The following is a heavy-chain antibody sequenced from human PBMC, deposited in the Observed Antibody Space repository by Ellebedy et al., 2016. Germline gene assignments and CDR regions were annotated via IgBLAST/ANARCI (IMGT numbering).Heavy chain of an antibody. Sequence: SETLSLTCAVYGPSFSDYYWSWIRQPPGKGLEWIGEIDHTGSTKYNPSLKSRVIISVDTPMAQFSLKVNSVTAADTAVYYCARWGGRSGYSPGRKRNITSWGQGALVTVSS. CDR1: GPSFSDYY. CDR2: IDHTGST. J-gene: IGHJ4*02. V-gene: IGHV4-34*01. D-gene: IGHD5-12*01. CDR3: ARWGGRSGYSPGRKRNITS.